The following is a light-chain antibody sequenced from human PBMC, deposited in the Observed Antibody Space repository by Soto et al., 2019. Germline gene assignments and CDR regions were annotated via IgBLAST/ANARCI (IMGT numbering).Light chain of an antibody. CDR1: RSNIGAGFD. CDR3: QSYDNSLGGYV. CDR2: GNS. J-gene: IGLJ1*01. Sequence: QPVLTQPPSVSGAPGQRVTISCTGSRSNIGAGFDVQWYQQLPGTAPKLLMYGNSNRPSGVPDRFSGSKSGTSASLAITGLQAEDEADYYCQSYDNSLGGYVFGTGTKLTVL. V-gene: IGLV1-40*01.